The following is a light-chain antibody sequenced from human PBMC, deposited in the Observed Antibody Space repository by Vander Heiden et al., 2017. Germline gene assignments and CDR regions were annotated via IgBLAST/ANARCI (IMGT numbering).Light chain of an antibody. Sequence: DIQMPQSPSTLPASVGDRVSITSGASKSMSSWLCWYKQKRQTPPQLLIYKASSINSVVPPRGRGGGSETVISLTISGLQPVGLATYYCQQYNSYPWTFGQGTKVEIK. V-gene: IGKV1-5*03. CDR3: QQYNSYPWT. J-gene: IGKJ1*01. CDR2: KAS. CDR1: KSMSSW.